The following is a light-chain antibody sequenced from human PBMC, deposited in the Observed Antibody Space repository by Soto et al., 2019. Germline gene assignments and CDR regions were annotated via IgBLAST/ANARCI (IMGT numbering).Light chain of an antibody. CDR1: ERVSTN. V-gene: IGKV3-20*01. CDR2: SAS. Sequence: EIVLTQSPGTLSLSPGESAPLSCRASERVSTNLAWYQQTPGQAPRLLIYSASRRPTDIPVRFSGSGSGADFTLTISRLEPEDFAVYYCQQYGSSPRTFGQGTKVDIK. J-gene: IGKJ1*01. CDR3: QQYGSSPRT.